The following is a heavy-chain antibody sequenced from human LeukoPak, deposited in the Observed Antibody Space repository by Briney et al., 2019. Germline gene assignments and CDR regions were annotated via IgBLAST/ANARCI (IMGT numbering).Heavy chain of an antibody. D-gene: IGHD3-22*01. CDR2: ISSSSSTI. CDR1: GFTFSSYE. J-gene: IGHJ4*02. CDR3: ASQYYDSSGPNYFDY. Sequence: GGSLRLSCAASGFTFSSYEMNWVRQAPGKGLEWVSYISSSSSTIYYADSVKGRFTISRDNAKNSLYLQMNSLRAEDTAVYYCASQYYDSSGPNYFDYWGQGTLVTVSS. V-gene: IGHV3-48*01.